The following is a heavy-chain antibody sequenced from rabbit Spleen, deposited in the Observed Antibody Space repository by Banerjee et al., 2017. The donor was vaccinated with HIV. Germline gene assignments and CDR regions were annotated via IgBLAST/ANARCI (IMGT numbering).Heavy chain of an antibody. CDR2: IYISGGST. CDR1: GFSFSSSYD. CDR3: ARNLEKYAGSSYLDL. J-gene: IGHJ3*01. D-gene: IGHD8-1*01. V-gene: IGHV1S45*01. Sequence: QEQLVESGGDLVKPGASLTLTCTVSGFSFSSSYDMCWVRQAPGQGLEWIACIYISGGSTYYASWAKGRFTISETSSTTVTLQMTSLTAADTATYFCARNLEKYAGSSYLDLWGQGTLVTVS.